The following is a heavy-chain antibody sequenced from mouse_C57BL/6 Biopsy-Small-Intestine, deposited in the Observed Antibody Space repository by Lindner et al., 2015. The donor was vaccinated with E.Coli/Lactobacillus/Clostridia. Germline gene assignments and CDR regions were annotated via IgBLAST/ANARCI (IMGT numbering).Heavy chain of an antibody. V-gene: IGHV1-4*01. CDR2: INPSSGYT. CDR3: SRFGLRSLYFDY. J-gene: IGHJ2*01. CDR1: GYTFTFYT. Sequence: VQLQESGAELASPGASVKMSCKASGYTFTFYTIHWVKQRPGQGLEWIGYINPSSGYTEYNQKFKDKASLTADKSSSTAYMQLSSLTSEDSAVYYCSRFGLRSLYFDYWGQGTTLTVSS. D-gene: IGHD1-1*01.